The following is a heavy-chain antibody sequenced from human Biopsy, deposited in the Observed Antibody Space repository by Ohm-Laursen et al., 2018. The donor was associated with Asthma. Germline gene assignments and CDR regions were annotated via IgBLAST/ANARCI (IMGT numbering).Heavy chain of an antibody. CDR1: GGSITSFY. J-gene: IGHJ5*02. CDR2: IYFSGNT. D-gene: IGHD2-2*01. V-gene: IGHV4-59*01. Sequence: TLSLTCTVSGGSITSFYWSWIRHPPGRGLEWIGYIYFSGNTNYNPSLKSRVTISIDTSKNHFSLKLTSVTAADTAVYYCARAGQCSSTSCYNPGWFDPWGQGTLVTVSS. CDR3: ARAGQCSSTSCYNPGWFDP.